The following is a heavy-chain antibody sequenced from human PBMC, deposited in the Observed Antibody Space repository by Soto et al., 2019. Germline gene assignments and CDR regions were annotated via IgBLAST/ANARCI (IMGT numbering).Heavy chain of an antibody. D-gene: IGHD2-15*01. Sequence: SETLSLTCAVYGGSFSGYYWSWIRQPPGKGLEWIGEISHSGSTNYNPSLKSRVTISVDTSKNQFSLKLSSVTAADTAVYYCARGLIGGHNCFDPWGQGTLVTVSS. CDR2: ISHSGST. CDR3: ARGLIGGHNCFDP. J-gene: IGHJ5*02. V-gene: IGHV4-34*01. CDR1: GGSFSGYY.